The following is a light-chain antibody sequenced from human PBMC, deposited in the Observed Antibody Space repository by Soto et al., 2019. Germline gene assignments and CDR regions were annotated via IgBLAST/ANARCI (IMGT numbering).Light chain of an antibody. Sequence: EIALTQSPATLSLSPGERATLSCRASQSVSRYLAWYQQRPGQAPRLLIFDATKRTADTPARFSGSGSGTDFTLTISSLEPEDSAVYYCQQSSSAPLTFGPGTKVDIK. CDR2: DAT. CDR1: QSVSRY. J-gene: IGKJ3*01. V-gene: IGKV3-11*01. CDR3: QQSSSAPLT.